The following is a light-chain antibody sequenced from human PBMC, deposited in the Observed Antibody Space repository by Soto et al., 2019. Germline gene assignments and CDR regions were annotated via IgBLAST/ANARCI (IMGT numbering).Light chain of an antibody. CDR1: HNIITY. V-gene: IGKV1-39*01. CDR3: QQGFDTPIT. CDR2: AAS. Sequence: DSEMTQSPSSLSASVGDRVTITCRASHNIITYINWYQQKPGQAPQFLIYAASSLQSGVPSRFSGRGSGTEFTLTITSLRREDFATYFCQQGFDTPITFGQGTRLEIK. J-gene: IGKJ5*01.